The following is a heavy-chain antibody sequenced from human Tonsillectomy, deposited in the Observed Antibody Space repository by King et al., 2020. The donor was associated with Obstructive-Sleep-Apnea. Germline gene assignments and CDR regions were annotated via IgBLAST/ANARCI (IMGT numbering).Heavy chain of an antibody. Sequence: VQLVESGGGLVQPGRSLRLSCAASGFTFDDYAMHWVREAPGKGLEWVSGISWNRGSIGYADSVKGRFTVSRDNAKNSLHLQMNSLRAEDTALYYCVKVIPKGVRGVTHWYFDLWGRGTLVTVSS. J-gene: IGHJ2*01. CDR2: ISWNRGSI. D-gene: IGHD3-10*01. V-gene: IGHV3-9*01. CDR3: VKVIPKGVRGVTHWYFDL. CDR1: GFTFDDYA.